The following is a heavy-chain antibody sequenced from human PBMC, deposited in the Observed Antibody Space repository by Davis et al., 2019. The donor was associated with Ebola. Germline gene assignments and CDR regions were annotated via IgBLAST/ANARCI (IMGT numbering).Heavy chain of an antibody. Sequence: GESLKISCAASGFTFSSYAMSWVRQAPGKGLEWVSAISGSGGSTYYADSVKGRFTISRDNSKNTLYLQMNSLRAEDTAVYYCAKPLGAAAAYYYYYGMDVWGQGTTVTVSS. CDR3: AKPLGAAAAYYYYYGMDV. D-gene: IGHD6-13*01. J-gene: IGHJ6*02. CDR1: GFTFSSYA. V-gene: IGHV3-23*01. CDR2: ISGSGGST.